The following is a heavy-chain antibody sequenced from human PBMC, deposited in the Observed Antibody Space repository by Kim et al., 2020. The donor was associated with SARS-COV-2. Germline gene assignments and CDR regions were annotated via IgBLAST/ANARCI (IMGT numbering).Heavy chain of an antibody. CDR1: GGSISSGGYY. J-gene: IGHJ4*02. CDR3: ARERSPELERLYYFDY. CDR2: IYYSGST. Sequence: SETLSLTCTVSGGSISSGGYYWSWIRQHPGKGLEWIGYIYYSGSTYYNPSLKSRVTISVDTSTNQFSLKLSSVTAADTAVYYCARERSPELERLYYFDYWGQGTLVTVSS. V-gene: IGHV4-31*03. D-gene: IGHD1-1*01.